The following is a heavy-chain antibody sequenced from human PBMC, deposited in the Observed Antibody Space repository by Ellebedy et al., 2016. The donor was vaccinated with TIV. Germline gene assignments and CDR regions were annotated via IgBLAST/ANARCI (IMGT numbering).Heavy chain of an antibody. CDR3: STDGSYGDYRSPTHAFVM. J-gene: IGHJ3*02. CDR1: GFSFSSYW. Sequence: GESLKISCAASGFSFSSYWMRWVRQAPEKGLEWVANMRQDGGDKYYVDSVKGRFTISRDNAKNSLYLQMNSLRAEDAAVYYCSTDGSYGDYRSPTHAFVMWGQGTVVTVSS. CDR2: MRQDGGDK. D-gene: IGHD4-17*01. V-gene: IGHV3-7*01.